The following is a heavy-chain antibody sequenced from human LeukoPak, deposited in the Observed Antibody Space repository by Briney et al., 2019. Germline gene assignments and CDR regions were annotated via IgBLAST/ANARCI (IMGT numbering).Heavy chain of an antibody. D-gene: IGHD3-22*01. Sequence: SGESLRLSCAVSGLTLSNYGMSWVRQAPGKGLEWVAGISDSGGSTNYADSVKGRFTISRDNPKNTLYLQMNSLRAEDTAVYFCAKRGVVIRVILVGFHKEAYYFDSWGQGALVTVSS. CDR1: GLTLSNYG. V-gene: IGHV3-23*01. CDR3: AKRGVVIRVILVGFHKEAYYFDS. CDR2: ISDSGGST. J-gene: IGHJ4*02.